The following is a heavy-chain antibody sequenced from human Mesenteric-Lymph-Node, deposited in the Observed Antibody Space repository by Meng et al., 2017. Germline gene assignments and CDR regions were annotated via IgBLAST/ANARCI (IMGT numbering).Heavy chain of an antibody. Sequence: GGSLRLSCAASGFSFSDQSMSWVRQAPGKGLEWVSVILDRDGSTYYADSVKGRFSISRDNSRNILYLQMSSLRVDDTAVYHCVNRAWLESWGQGTTVTVSS. CDR3: VNRAWLES. CDR1: GFSFSDQS. D-gene: IGHD3-22*01. J-gene: IGHJ6*02. CDR2: ILDRDGST. V-gene: IGHV3-23*01.